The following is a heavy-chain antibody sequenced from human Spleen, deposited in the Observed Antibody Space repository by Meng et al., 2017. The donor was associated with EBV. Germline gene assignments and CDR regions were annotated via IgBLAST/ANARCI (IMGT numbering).Heavy chain of an antibody. J-gene: IGHJ2*01. Sequence: EVQLVETGGGLVKPGGSVRFSWAASGFTVRTSSMNWVRQAPGQGLEWVSSISGGSKHVFYGDSVKGRFTISRDNAKNSLYLQMSSLRAEDTAVYYCARGRDTLYDDTAFDYWYFNLWGRGTLVTVSS. CDR2: ISGGSKHV. CDR3: ARGRDTLYDDTAFDYWYFNL. V-gene: IGHV3-21*01. D-gene: IGHD2-21*02. CDR1: GFTVRTSS.